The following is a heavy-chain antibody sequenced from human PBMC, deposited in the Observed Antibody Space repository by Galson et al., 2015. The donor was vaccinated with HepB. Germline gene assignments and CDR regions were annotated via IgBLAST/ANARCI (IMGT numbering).Heavy chain of an antibody. CDR1: GGSFSGYY. J-gene: IGHJ4*02. Sequence: SETLSLTCAVYGGSFSGYYWSWIRQPPGKGLEWIGEINHSGSTNYNPSLKSRVTISVDTSKNQFSLKLSSVTAADTAVYYCARGPGSSGYYYDYWGQGTLVTVSS. V-gene: IGHV4-34*01. CDR3: ARGPGSSGYYYDY. D-gene: IGHD3-22*01. CDR2: INHSGST.